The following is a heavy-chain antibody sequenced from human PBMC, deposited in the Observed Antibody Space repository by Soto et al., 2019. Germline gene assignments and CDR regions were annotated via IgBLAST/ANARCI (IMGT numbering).Heavy chain of an antibody. CDR2: ISGSGGST. D-gene: IGHD4-17*01. J-gene: IGHJ6*03. V-gene: IGHV3-23*01. CDR3: ARTVTDDYYYYSYMDV. CDR1: GFTFSSYA. Sequence: EVQLLESGGGLVQPGGSLRLSCAASGFTFSSYAMSWVRQAPGKGLEWVSAISGSGGSTYYADSVKGRFTISRDNSKNTLYLQMNSLRAEDTAVYYCARTVTDDYYYYSYMDVWGKGTTVTVSS.